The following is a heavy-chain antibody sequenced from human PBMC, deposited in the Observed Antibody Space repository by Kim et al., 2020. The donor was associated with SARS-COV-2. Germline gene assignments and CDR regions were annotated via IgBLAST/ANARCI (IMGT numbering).Heavy chain of an antibody. CDR1: GFTFSSYW. D-gene: IGHD2-2*01. CDR3: ARDCSSTSCYYYYGMDV. Sequence: GGSLRLSCAASGFTFSSYWMHWVRQAPGKGLVWVSRINSDGSSTSYADSVKGRFTISRDNAKNTLYLQMNSLRAEDTAVYYCARDCSSTSCYYYYGMDVWGQGTTVTVSS. V-gene: IGHV3-74*01. CDR2: INSDGSST. J-gene: IGHJ6*02.